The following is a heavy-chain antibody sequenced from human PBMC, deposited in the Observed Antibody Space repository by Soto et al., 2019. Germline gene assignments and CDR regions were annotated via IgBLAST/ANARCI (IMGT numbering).Heavy chain of an antibody. V-gene: IGHV4-61*01. CDR3: SYGYSFDY. J-gene: IGHJ4*02. D-gene: IGHD3-10*01. CDR1: GASLRSGSYY. CDR2: ISHSGRT. Sequence: SETLSLTCTVSGASLRSGSYYWSWIRQPPGKGLEWIGYISHSGRTNYDPSLKGRLTMSVDTSQNQFSLRLNSVTAADTAVYYCSYGYSFDYWGQGTLVTVSS.